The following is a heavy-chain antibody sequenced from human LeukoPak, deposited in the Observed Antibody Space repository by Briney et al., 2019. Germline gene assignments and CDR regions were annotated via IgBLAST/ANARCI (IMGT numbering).Heavy chain of an antibody. CDR1: GYSFTNYW. D-gene: IGHD1-26*01. V-gene: IGHV5-51*01. CDR2: IYPGDSDA. Sequence: PGESLKISCKGSGYSFTNYWIDWVRQMPGKGLKWMGIIYPGDSDARYSPSFQGQVTISADKSISTAYLQWSSLKASDTAMYYCARRRDLYSGSYYPFDYWGQGTLVTVSS. CDR3: ARRRDLYSGSYYPFDY. J-gene: IGHJ4*02.